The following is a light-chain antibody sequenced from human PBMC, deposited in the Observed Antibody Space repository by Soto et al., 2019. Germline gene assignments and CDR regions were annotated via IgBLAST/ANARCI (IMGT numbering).Light chain of an antibody. CDR1: QSVSSSY. V-gene: IGKV3-20*01. CDR2: GAS. CDR3: QQYGSSPS. Sequence: EIVLTQSPGTLSLSPGERATLSCRASQSVSSSYLAWYQQKPGQAPRLLIYGASSRATGIPDRFSGSGSGTDFILTISRLEPEDFTVYYCQQYGSSPSFGGGTKVDI. J-gene: IGKJ4*01.